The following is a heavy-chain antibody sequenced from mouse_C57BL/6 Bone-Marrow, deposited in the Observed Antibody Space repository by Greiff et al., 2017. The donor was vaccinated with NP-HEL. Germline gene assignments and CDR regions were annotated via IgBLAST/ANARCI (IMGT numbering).Heavy chain of an antibody. CDR2: ICSGGST. D-gene: IGHD2-3*01. Sequence: VMLVESGPGLVQPSQSLSITCTVSGFSLTSYGVHWVRQSPGKGLEWLGVICSGGSTAYNADFISRLSISKDNSKSQVFIKRNSLQADDTAIYYWDRKRGWIGAMDYWGQGTSVTVSS. CDR3: DRKRGWIGAMDY. CDR1: GFSLTSYG. V-gene: IGHV2-2*01. J-gene: IGHJ4*01.